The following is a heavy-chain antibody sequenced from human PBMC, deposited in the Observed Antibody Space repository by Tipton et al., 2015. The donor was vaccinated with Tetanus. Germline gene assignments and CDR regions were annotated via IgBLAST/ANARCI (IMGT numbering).Heavy chain of an antibody. Sequence: TLSLTCTVSGGSTHSYYWSWIRQSAGKGLEWIGRIYSGGSTNYNPSLKSRVTMSMDTSKNQLSLKLNSVTVADTAVYFCARVLRYSTSGGWGDAFDIWGQGTKVTVSS. V-gene: IGHV4-4*07. CDR3: ARVLRYSTSGGWGDAFDI. J-gene: IGHJ3*02. CDR1: GGSTHSYY. D-gene: IGHD2-15*01. CDR2: IYSGGST.